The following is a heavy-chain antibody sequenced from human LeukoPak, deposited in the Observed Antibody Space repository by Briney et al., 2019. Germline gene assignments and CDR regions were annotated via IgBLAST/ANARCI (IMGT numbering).Heavy chain of an antibody. J-gene: IGHJ4*02. Sequence: LSLTCSVSGVSVNSRYWSWVRQPPEKGLEWVSGISWNSGSIGYADSVKGRFTISRDNAKNSLYLQMNSLRAEDTALYYCAKVPLGTYYFDYWGQGTLVTVSS. V-gene: IGHV3-9*01. CDR1: GVSVNSRY. D-gene: IGHD7-27*01. CDR2: ISWNSGSI. CDR3: AKVPLGTYYFDY.